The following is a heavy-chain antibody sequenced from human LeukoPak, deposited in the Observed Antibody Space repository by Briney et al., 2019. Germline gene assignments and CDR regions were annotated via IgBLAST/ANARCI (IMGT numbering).Heavy chain of an antibody. J-gene: IGHJ4*02. CDR1: GGSISSSSYY. D-gene: IGHD6-13*01. V-gene: IGHV4-39*01. Sequence: PSETLSLTCTVSGGSISSSSYYWGWIRQPPGKGLEWIGSIYYSGSTYYNPSLKSRVTISVDTSKNQFSLKLSSVTAADTAVYYCARRQAGTSWRDYWGQGTLVTVSS. CDR3: ARRQAGTSWRDY. CDR2: IYYSGST.